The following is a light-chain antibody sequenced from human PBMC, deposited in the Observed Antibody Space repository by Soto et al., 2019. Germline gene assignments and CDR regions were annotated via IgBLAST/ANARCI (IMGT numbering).Light chain of an antibody. CDR3: QHYGTTPWT. CDR2: GAS. V-gene: IGKV3-20*01. J-gene: IGKJ1*01. CDR1: QSVCSRC. Sequence: ETVLTQSPGTLSLSPGERVTLSCRARQSVCSRCLAWYQQKPGQSPRLLIYGASSRATGIPDRFSGSGSGTDFTLTISRLEPEDFAVYYCQHYGTTPWTFGQGTKVGIK.